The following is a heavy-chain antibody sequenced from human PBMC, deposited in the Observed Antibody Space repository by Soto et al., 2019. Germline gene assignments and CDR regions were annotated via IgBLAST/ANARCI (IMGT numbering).Heavy chain of an antibody. D-gene: IGHD3-3*01. CDR2: IKQDGSEK. Sequence: GGALRLSCAASGFTFSSYWMSWVRQAPGKGLEWVANIKQDGSEKYYVDSVKGRFTISRDNAKNSLYLQMNSLRAEDTAVYYCARAQSPYDFWSGYYASGYYYYCMDVWGQGTTVTVS. J-gene: IGHJ6*02. V-gene: IGHV3-7*01. CDR1: GFTFSSYW. CDR3: ARAQSPYDFWSGYYASGYYYYCMDV.